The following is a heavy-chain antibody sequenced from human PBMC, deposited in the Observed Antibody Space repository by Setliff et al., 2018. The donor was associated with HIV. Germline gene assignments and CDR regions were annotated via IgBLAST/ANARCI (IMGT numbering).Heavy chain of an antibody. CDR1: GGSITSYY. CDR3: AREGWGLLRESHYYYYMDV. Sequence: SETLSLTCSVSGGSITSYYWSWVRQPPGKGLEWIGYIYYSGSTNYNPSLKSRVTISIDPSKDHFSLKLRSVTAADTAVYYYAREGWGLLRESHYYYYMDVWGKGTTVTVSS. V-gene: IGHV4-59*12. J-gene: IGHJ6*03. D-gene: IGHD2-21*02. CDR2: IYYSGST.